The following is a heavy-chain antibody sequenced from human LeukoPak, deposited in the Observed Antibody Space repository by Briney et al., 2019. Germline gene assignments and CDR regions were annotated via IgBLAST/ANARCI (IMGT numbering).Heavy chain of an antibody. J-gene: IGHJ4*02. D-gene: IGHD1-26*01. CDR2: ISTSGGTM. V-gene: IGHV3-48*03. CDR1: GFTFITYE. Sequence: GGSLRLSCGASGFTFITYELNWVRQAPGKGLEWVSYISTSGGTMYYADSVKGRFTISRDNAKNSLYLQMNSLRPEDTAVNYCAVSVGASPNYFDYWGQGTLVTVSP. CDR3: AVSVGASPNYFDY.